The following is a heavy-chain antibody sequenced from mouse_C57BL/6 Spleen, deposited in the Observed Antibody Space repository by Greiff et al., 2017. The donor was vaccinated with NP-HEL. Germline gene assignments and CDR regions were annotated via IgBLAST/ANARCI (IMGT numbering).Heavy chain of an antibody. V-gene: IGHV1-15*01. J-gene: IGHJ2*01. Sequence: LMESGAVLVRPGASVTLSCKASGYTFTDYEMHWVKQTPVHGLEWIGAIDPETGGTAYNQKFKGKAILTADKSSSTAYMELRSLTSEDSAVYYCTYGNYFFDYWGQGTTLTVSS. CDR3: TYGNYFFDY. CDR2: IDPETGGT. D-gene: IGHD2-1*01. CDR1: GYTFTDYE.